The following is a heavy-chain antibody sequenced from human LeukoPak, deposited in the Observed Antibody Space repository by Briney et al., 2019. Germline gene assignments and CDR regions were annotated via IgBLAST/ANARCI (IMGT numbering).Heavy chain of an antibody. J-gene: IGHJ4*02. V-gene: IGHV4-61*02. CDR3: ARGGDYIWGTYRPFDY. CDR1: GVSIRSGSYH. D-gene: IGHD3-16*02. Sequence: SETLSLTCTVSGVSIRSGSYHWSWIRQSAGKGLEWIGRIYTNGSTNYNPSLKSRVTISVDTSKNQFSLKLNSVTAADTAVYYCARGGDYIWGTYRPFDYWGQGTLVTVSS. CDR2: IYTNGST.